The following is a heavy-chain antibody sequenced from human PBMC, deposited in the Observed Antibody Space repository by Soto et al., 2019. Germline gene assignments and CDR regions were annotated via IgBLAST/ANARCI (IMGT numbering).Heavy chain of an antibody. Sequence: GGSLRLSCAASGFTFSSYGMHWVRQAPGKGLEWVAVISYDGSNKYYADSVKGRFTISRDNSKNTLHLQMNSLRAEDTAVYYCAKDPSSSGYFYWGQGTLVTVSS. D-gene: IGHD3-22*01. J-gene: IGHJ4*02. V-gene: IGHV3-30*18. CDR3: AKDPSSSGYFY. CDR1: GFTFSSYG. CDR2: ISYDGSNK.